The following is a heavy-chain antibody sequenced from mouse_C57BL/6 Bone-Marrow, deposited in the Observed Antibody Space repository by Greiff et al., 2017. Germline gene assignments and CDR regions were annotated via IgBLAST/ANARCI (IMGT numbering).Heavy chain of an antibody. Sequence: VQRVESGPELVKPGASVKISCKASGYAFSSSWMNWVKQRPGKGLEWIGRIYPGDGDTNYNGKFKGKATLTADKSSSTAYMQLSSLTSEDSAVYFCARRGGSSPFDYWGQGTTLTVSS. CDR1: GYAFSSSW. V-gene: IGHV1-82*01. CDR3: ARRGGSSPFDY. D-gene: IGHD1-1*01. CDR2: IYPGDGDT. J-gene: IGHJ2*01.